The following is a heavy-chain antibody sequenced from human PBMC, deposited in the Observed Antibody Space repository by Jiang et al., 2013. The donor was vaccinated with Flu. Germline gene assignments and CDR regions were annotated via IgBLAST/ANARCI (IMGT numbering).Heavy chain of an antibody. CDR1: GYTFTSYA. CDR3: ARDSSSGYYDSSGPDY. V-gene: IGHV1-69*04. D-gene: IGHD3-22*01. Sequence: GYTFTSYAMHWVRQAPGQGLEWMGRIIPILGIANYAQKFQGRVTITADKSTSTACMELSSLRSEDTAVYYCARDSSSGYYDSSGPDYWGQGTLVTVSS. J-gene: IGHJ4*02. CDR2: IIPILGIA.